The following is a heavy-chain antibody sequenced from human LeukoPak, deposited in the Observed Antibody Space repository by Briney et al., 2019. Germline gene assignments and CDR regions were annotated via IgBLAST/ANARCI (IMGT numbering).Heavy chain of an antibody. CDR2: FDPEDGET. CDR1: GYTLTELS. D-gene: IGHD3-16*02. J-gene: IGHJ4*02. Sequence: ASVKVSCKVSGYTLTELSMHWVRQAPGKGLEWMGGFDPEDGETIYAQKFQGRVTMTSDTSTSTAYMELRSLRSDDTAVYYCARDVGLWGSYRYTPGYWGQGTLVTVSS. CDR3: ARDVGLWGSYRYTPGY. V-gene: IGHV1-24*01.